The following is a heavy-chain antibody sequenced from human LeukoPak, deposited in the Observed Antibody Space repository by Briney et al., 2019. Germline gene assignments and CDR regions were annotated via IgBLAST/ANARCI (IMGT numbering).Heavy chain of an antibody. CDR2: INPNSGGT. Sequence: ASVKVSCKTSGYTFTGYYIHWVRQAPGQGLEWMGWINPNSGGTKYGQKFQGRVTMTTDTSTSTAYMELRSLRSDDTAVYYCARLGKDPYYYDSSGQDAFDIWGQGTMVTVSS. CDR3: ARLGKDPYYYDSSGQDAFDI. J-gene: IGHJ3*02. CDR1: GYTFTGYY. V-gene: IGHV1-2*02. D-gene: IGHD3-22*01.